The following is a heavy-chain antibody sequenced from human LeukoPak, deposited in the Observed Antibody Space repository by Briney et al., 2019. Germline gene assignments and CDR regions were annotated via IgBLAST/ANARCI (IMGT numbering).Heavy chain of an antibody. CDR3: ARIAVAGTRERYYYYYMDV. J-gene: IGHJ6*03. V-gene: IGHV3-23*01. Sequence: GGSLRLSCAASGFTFNIHGMNWVRQAPGKGPEWVSGIGPSGEKTYYADSVKGRFTISRDNSEKTVYLQMNSLRAEDTAVYYCARIAVAGTRERYYYYYMDVWGKGTTVTISS. CDR1: GFTFNIHG. CDR2: IGPSGEKT. D-gene: IGHD6-19*01.